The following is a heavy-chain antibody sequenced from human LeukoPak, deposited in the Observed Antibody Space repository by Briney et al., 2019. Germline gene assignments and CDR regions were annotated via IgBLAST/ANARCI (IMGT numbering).Heavy chain of an antibody. CDR1: GGSISSYY. V-gene: IGHV4-59*01. D-gene: IGHD3-16*01. CDR3: ARDPGGYYYMDV. J-gene: IGHJ6*03. Sequence: PSETLSLTCTVSGGSISSYYWSWIRQPQGKGLKWIGYIYYSGSTNYNPSLKSRVTISVDTSKNQFSLKLSSVTAADTAVYYCARDPGGYYYMDVWGKGTTVTVSS. CDR2: IYYSGST.